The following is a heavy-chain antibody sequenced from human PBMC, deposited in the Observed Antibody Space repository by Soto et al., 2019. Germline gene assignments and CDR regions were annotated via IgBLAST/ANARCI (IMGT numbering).Heavy chain of an antibody. Sequence: QVQLVESGGGVVQPGRSLRLSCAASGFTFSSYAMHWVRQAPGKGLEWVAVISYDGNNKYYADSVKGRFTFSRDNSKNTLYLQMSSLRAEDTAVYYCARAGCDGGSCYTLVGLRYGMDVWGQGTTVTVSS. CDR2: ISYDGNNK. CDR1: GFTFSSYA. D-gene: IGHD2-15*01. V-gene: IGHV3-30-3*01. CDR3: ARAGCDGGSCYTLVGLRYGMDV. J-gene: IGHJ6*02.